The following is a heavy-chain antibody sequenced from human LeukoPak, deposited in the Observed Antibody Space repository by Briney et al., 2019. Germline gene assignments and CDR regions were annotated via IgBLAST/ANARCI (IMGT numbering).Heavy chain of an antibody. J-gene: IGHJ4*02. D-gene: IGHD6-19*01. V-gene: IGHV4-59*01. CDR2: FYHSGST. CDR3: ASTQQWLAFDY. Sequence: PSETLSLTCAVSGGSISNYYWSWIRQPPGKGLEWIGYFYHSGSTNYNPSLKSRVTTSVDTSKNQFSLRLSSVTAADTAVYYCASTQQWLAFDYWGQGILVTVSS. CDR1: GGSISNYY.